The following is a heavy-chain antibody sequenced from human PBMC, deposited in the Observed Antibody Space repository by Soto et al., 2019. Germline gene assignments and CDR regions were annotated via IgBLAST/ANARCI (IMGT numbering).Heavy chain of an antibody. CDR1: GYTFTGYY. Sequence: ASVKVSCKASGYTFTGYYMHWVRQAPGQGLEWMGWINPNSGGTNYAQKFQGWVTITRDTSISTAYMELSRLRSDDTAVYYCARDRGLWFGESPVGGMDVWGQGTTVTVSS. J-gene: IGHJ6*02. D-gene: IGHD3-10*01. CDR2: INPNSGGT. V-gene: IGHV1-2*04. CDR3: ARDRGLWFGESPVGGMDV.